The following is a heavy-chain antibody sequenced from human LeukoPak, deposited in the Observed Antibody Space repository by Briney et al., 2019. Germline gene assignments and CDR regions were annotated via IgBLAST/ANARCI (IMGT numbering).Heavy chain of an antibody. D-gene: IGHD5-18*01. V-gene: IGHV3-53*01. CDR2: RCSSCRT. Sequence: PGGSLRLPCAVSGLTVCSNRMTWVRHTPGMGRECVSVRCSSCRTYYANAVTGRLNISTDNTKNHLYLQMNSLRAEETAGYYCARKVGYGYALDYWGQGTLVTVSS. J-gene: IGHJ4*02. CDR1: GLTVCSNR. CDR3: ARKVGYGYALDY.